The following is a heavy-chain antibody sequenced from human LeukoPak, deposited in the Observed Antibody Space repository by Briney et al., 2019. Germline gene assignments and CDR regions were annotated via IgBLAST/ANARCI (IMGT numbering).Heavy chain of an antibody. CDR2: IYYSGTT. D-gene: IGHD3/OR15-3a*01. Sequence: PSETLSLTCTVSGGSISSGSYYWGWIRQPPGKGLEWIGSIYYSGTTYYNPSLKSRVTISLDTSKNQFSLKLSSVTAADTAVYYCARDKGGLGRGYYYMDVWGKGTTVTVSS. CDR1: GGSISSGSYY. J-gene: IGHJ6*03. CDR3: ARDKGGLGRGYYYMDV. V-gene: IGHV4-39*07.